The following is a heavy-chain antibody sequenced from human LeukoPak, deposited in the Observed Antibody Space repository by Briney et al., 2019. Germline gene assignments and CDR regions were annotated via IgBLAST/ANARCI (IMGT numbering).Heavy chain of an antibody. CDR2: IIARGGSP. Sequence: RRSLSLSWAASGFTFSSYAMVWVRQAAGKVLDWVSTIIARGGSPNYADSVKGRFTIPRDNSKNTLLLQRNSLITKGTALYYCAKGRRGYDFWSGYATWGQGTLVTVSS. V-gene: IGHV3-23*01. CDR1: GFTFSSYA. J-gene: IGHJ5*02. D-gene: IGHD3-3*01. CDR3: AKGRRGYDFWSGYAT.